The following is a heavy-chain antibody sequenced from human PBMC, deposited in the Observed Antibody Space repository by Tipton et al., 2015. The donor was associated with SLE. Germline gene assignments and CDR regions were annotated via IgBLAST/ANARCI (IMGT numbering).Heavy chain of an antibody. CDR1: GGSFSGYY. CDR2: INHSGST. Sequence: TLSLTCAVYGGSFSGYYWSWIRQPPGKGLEWIGEINHSGSTNYNPSLKSRVTISVDTSKNQFSLKLSSVTAADTAVYYCARLEGDGYKWSFDYWGQGTLVTVST. CDR3: ARLEGDGYKWSFDY. V-gene: IGHV4-34*01. J-gene: IGHJ4*02. D-gene: IGHD5-24*01.